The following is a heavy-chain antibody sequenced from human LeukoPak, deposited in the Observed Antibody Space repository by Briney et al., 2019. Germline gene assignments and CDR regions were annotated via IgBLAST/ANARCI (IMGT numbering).Heavy chain of an antibody. CDR3: ARDYGDYEAFDI. J-gene: IGHJ3*02. Sequence: ASVKVSCKASGYTFTGYYIHWVRQAPGQGLEWMGRINPNGGGTNYAQKFQGWVTMTRDTSISTAYMELSRLRSDDTAVYYCARDYGDYEAFDIWGQGTMVTVSS. D-gene: IGHD4-17*01. CDR2: INPNGGGT. V-gene: IGHV1-2*04. CDR1: GYTFTGYY.